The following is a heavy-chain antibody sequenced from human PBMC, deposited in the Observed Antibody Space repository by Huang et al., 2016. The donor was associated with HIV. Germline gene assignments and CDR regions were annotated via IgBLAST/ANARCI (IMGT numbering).Heavy chain of an antibody. J-gene: IGHJ3*02. Sequence: EVQLVESGGGLVKPGGSLRLCCEATGFRFRSYSMNWVGQAPGKGLGWVSSITAGSSFMNYPDSWKGRFTVSRDNGKNALYLKIDNLSAEDTAIYYCARLGYHNDGRGFSNAFDIWGPGTVVTVFS. V-gene: IGHV3-21*06. D-gene: IGHD3-22*01. CDR3: ARLGYHNDGRGFSNAFDI. CDR2: ITAGSSFM. CDR1: GFRFRSYS.